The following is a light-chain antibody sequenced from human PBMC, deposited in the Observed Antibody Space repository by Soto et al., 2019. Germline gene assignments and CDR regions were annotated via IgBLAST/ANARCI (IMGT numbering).Light chain of an antibody. Sequence: TVMTQSPATLSVSPGERATLSCRASQSVSSDLAWYHQKPGQTPRLLIYGASNRAPGIPARFSGSGSGTDFTLTISSLEPEDFAVYYCQQCANWPPKWTFGQGTKVDIK. CDR3: QQCANWPPKWT. CDR1: QSVSSD. CDR2: GAS. J-gene: IGKJ1*01. V-gene: IGKV3-11*01.